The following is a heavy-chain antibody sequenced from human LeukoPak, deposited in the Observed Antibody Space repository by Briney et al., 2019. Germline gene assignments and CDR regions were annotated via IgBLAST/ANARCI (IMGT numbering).Heavy chain of an antibody. CDR3: AAEEGARFGPYYYGMDV. CDR1: GFTFTSSA. J-gene: IGHJ6*02. D-gene: IGHD1-26*01. V-gene: IGHV1-58*01. Sequence: SVKVSCKASGFTFTSSAVQWVRQARGQRLEWIGWIVVGSGNTNYAQKFQERVTITRDMSTSTANMELSSLRSEDTAVYYCAAEEGARFGPYYYGMDVWGQGTTVTVSS. CDR2: IVVGSGNT.